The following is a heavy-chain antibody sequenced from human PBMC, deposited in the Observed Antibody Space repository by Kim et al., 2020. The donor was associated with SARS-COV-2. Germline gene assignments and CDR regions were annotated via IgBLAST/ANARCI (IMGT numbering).Heavy chain of an antibody. J-gene: IGHJ3*02. CDR2: ISSSSSYI. Sequence: GGSLRLSCAASGFTFSSYSMNWVRQAPGKGLEWVSSISSSSSYIYYADSVKGRFTISRDNAKNSLYLQMNSLRAEDTAVYYCARSGEDFWREGAFDIWGQGTMVTVSS. D-gene: IGHD3-3*01. CDR1: GFTFSSYS. V-gene: IGHV3-21*01. CDR3: ARSGEDFWREGAFDI.